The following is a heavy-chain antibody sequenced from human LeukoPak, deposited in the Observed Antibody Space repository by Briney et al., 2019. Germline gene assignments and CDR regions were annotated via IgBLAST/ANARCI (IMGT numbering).Heavy chain of an antibody. J-gene: IGHJ4*02. CDR1: GYSISSGYY. CDR2: IYHSGSP. Sequence: SETLSLTCTVSGYSISSGYYWGWIRQPPGKGLEWIGSIYHSGSPDYNPSLKSRVTISVDTSKNQFSLKLSSVTAADTAVYSCARKNIPSPRIRYSSDWNGRAFDYWGQGTLVTVSS. D-gene: IGHD6-25*01. V-gene: IGHV4-38-2*02. CDR3: ARKNIPSPRIRYSSDWNGRAFDY.